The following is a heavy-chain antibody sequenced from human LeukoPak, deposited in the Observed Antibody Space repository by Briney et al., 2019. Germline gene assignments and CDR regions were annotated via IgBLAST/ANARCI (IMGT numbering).Heavy chain of an antibody. Sequence: GGSLRLSCAASGFTFSDYYMSWIRQAPGKGLEGVSYISSSGSTICYADSVKGRFTISRDNAKNSLYLQMNSLRAEDTAVYYCARDGDFWSGYYCRADYWGQGTLVTVAS. CDR2: ISSSGSTI. CDR1: GFTFSDYY. D-gene: IGHD3-3*01. V-gene: IGHV3-11*04. CDR3: ARDGDFWSGYYCRADY. J-gene: IGHJ4*02.